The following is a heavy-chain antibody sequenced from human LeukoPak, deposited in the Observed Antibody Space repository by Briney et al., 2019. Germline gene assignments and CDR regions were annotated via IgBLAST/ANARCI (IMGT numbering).Heavy chain of an antibody. CDR3: AKQDLITIFGVTKDGWYFDL. V-gene: IGHV3-7*03. D-gene: IGHD3-3*01. CDR2: IKQDGSEK. J-gene: IGHJ2*01. Sequence: GGSLRLSCAASGFTFSSYWMSWVRQAPGKGLEWVANIKQDGSEKYYVDSVKGRFTISRDNAKNSLYLQMNSLRAEDTAVYYCAKQDLITIFGVTKDGWYFDLWGRGTLVTVSS. CDR1: GFTFSSYW.